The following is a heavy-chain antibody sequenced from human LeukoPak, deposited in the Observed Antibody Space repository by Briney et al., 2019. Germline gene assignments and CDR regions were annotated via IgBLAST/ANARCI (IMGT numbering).Heavy chain of an antibody. Sequence: QTGGSLRFSCAASGFTLSSYGMHWVRQAPGKGLEWVAFIRYDGSNKYYADSVKGRFTISRDNSKNTLYLQMNSLRAEDTAVYYCAKESPIPAALNWFDPWGQGTLVTVSS. CDR2: IRYDGSNK. CDR3: AKESPIPAALNWFDP. CDR1: GFTLSSYG. D-gene: IGHD2-2*01. V-gene: IGHV3-30*02. J-gene: IGHJ5*02.